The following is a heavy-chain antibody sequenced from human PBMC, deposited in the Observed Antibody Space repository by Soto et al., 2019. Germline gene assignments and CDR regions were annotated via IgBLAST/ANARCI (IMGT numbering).Heavy chain of an antibody. CDR1: GESFSGHI. CDR2: INHSGSA. Sequence: SETLSLTCAVYGESFSGHIWTWIRQAPGKGLQWIGQINHSGSASYNPSLKSRVTISVHTSNSQFSLELSSVTAADTAVYYCARGLITGSHYSGGWYYFDSWGQGTQVTVSS. CDR3: ARGLITGSHYSGGWYYFDS. D-gene: IGHD6-19*01. J-gene: IGHJ4*02. V-gene: IGHV4-34*01.